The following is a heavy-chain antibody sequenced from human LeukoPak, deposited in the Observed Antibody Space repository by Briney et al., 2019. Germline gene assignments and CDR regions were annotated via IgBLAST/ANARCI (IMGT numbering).Heavy chain of an antibody. CDR2: ISVSGGST. CDR3: AKTTGYSYLTHYFDS. J-gene: IGHJ4*02. Sequence: GGSLRLSCAASGFTFSTYALSWVRQAPEKGLEWVSGISVSGGSTYYADSVKGRFTIPRDNSKNTLYLQMNSLRADDTAIYYCAKTTGYSYLTHYFDSWGQGTLVTVSS. D-gene: IGHD5-18*01. V-gene: IGHV3-23*01. CDR1: GFTFSTYA.